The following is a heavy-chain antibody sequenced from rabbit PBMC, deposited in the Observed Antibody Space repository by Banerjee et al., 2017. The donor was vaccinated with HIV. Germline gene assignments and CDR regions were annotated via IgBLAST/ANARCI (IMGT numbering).Heavy chain of an antibody. Sequence: QSLEESGGDLVQPGASLTLTCTASGFSFNNNYYMCWVRQAPGKGLEWIGYIDPVFGSTYYASWVNGRFTISSHNAQNTLYLQLNSLTAADTATYFCARDNAGYGGFGDADLWGPGTLVTVS. V-gene: IGHV1S40*01. D-gene: IGHD6-1*01. J-gene: IGHJ4*01. CDR3: ARDNAGYGGFGDADL. CDR1: GFSFNNNYY. CDR2: IDPVFGST.